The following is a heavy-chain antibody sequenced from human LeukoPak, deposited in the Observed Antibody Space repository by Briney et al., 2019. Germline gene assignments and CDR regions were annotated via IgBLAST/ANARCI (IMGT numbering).Heavy chain of an antibody. CDR3: ARGKGFGELFYRLDV. Sequence: GGSLRLSCVASGFTFSSYGMHWVRQAPGKGLEWVAVIWYDGSTKYYADSVKGRFTISRDNSKSTLYLQMNSLRAEDTAVYYCARGKGFGELFYRLDVWGQGTTVTVSS. J-gene: IGHJ6*02. CDR2: IWYDGSTK. D-gene: IGHD3-10*01. CDR1: GFTFSSYG. V-gene: IGHV3-33*08.